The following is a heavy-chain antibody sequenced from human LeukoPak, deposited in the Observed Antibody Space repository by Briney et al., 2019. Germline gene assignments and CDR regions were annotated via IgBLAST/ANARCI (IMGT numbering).Heavy chain of an antibody. CDR3: ARENLGYCSSTSCFGFDY. Sequence: SETLSLTCTVSGGSISSYYWSWIRQPPGKGLEWIGYIYYSRSTNYNPSLKSRVTISVDTSKNQFSLKLSSVTAADTAVYYCARENLGYCSSTSCFGFDYWGQGTLVTVSS. D-gene: IGHD2-2*01. CDR2: IYYSRST. V-gene: IGHV4-59*01. J-gene: IGHJ4*02. CDR1: GGSISSYY.